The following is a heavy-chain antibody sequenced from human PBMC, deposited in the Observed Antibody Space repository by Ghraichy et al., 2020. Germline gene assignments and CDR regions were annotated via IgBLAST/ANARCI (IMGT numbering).Heavy chain of an antibody. V-gene: IGHV3-15*01. CDR3: STATEGLFD. D-gene: IGHD3-16*01. CDR1: GFTFPNAW. J-gene: IGHJ4*02. CDR2: IKRKTDGGST. Sequence: GGSLRLSCVGSGFTFPNAWMSWVRRAPGKGLEWVGRIKRKTDGGSTDYAAPGKGRFTISRDDSKNTFYLQMDSLRNEDTAVYYCSTATEGLFDWGQGTLVSVSS.